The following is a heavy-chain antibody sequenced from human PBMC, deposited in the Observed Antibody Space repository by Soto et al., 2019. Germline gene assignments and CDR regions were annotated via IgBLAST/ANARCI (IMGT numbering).Heavy chain of an antibody. CDR2: VSHSGST. CDR3: TRDQSGSISFNWFDP. Sequence: QVQLQESGPGLVKPSETLSLTCTVSGDSVSAFDWNWIRQPPGKGLEWIGRVSHSGSTNYNPSLKGRVTISLDTSENQYPLKWTSVTSADTAVYYCTRDQSGSISFNWFDPWGQGTLVTVSS. J-gene: IGHJ5*02. D-gene: IGHD2-2*01. V-gene: IGHV4-59*02. CDR1: GDSVSAFD.